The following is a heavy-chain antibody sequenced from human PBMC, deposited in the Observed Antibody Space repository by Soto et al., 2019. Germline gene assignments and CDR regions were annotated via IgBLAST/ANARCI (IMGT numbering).Heavy chain of an antibody. CDR3: ARSPDFYYYTMDV. CDR2: ITGSSTST. J-gene: IGHJ6*02. CDR1: GFTFSGYA. Sequence: GSLSLSCAVSGFTFSGYAMTWVRQVPGRVLELGSSITGSSTSTYYADSVKGRFIISRDKSKITVSLQMNSLRADDTAVYYCARSPDFYYYTMDVWGQGTTVTVSS. V-gene: IGHV3-23*01.